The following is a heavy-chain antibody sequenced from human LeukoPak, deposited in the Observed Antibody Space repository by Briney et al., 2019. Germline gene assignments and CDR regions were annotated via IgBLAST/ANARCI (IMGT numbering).Heavy chain of an antibody. Sequence: WATLTLTCTVSGGSITSYSWSWIRQPPGKGLEWIGYIYSSGTTNYNPSLKSRVTISVDTSKNHFSLKLSSVTAADTAVYYCARTLVAATDYFDYWGQGALVTVSS. CDR3: ARTLVAATDYFDY. V-gene: IGHV4-59*01. CDR1: GGSITSYS. D-gene: IGHD6-19*01. J-gene: IGHJ4*02. CDR2: IYSSGTT.